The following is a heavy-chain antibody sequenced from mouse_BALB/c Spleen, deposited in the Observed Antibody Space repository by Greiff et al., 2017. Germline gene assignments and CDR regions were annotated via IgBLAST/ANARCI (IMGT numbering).Heavy chain of an antibody. CDR3: ARGDTTANCDY. D-gene: IGHD1-2*01. V-gene: IGHV3-6*02. J-gene: IGHJ2*01. CDR1: GYSITSGYY. CDR2: ISYDGSN. Sequence: EVKLQESGPGLVKPSQSLSLTCSVTGYSITSGYYWNWIRQFPGNKLEWMGYISYDGSNNYNPSLKNRISITRDTSKNQFFLKLNSVTTEDTATYYCARGDTTANCDYWGQGTTLTVSS.